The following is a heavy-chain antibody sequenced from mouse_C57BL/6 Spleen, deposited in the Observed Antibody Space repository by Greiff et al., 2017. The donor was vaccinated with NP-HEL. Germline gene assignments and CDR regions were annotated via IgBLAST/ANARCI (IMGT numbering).Heavy chain of an antibody. CDR1: GFTFSDYG. J-gene: IGHJ3*01. D-gene: IGHD2-4*01. V-gene: IGHV5-17*01. CDR2: ISSGSSII. Sequence: EVHLVESGGCLVKPGGSLKLSCAASGFTFSDYGMHWVGQAPEKGLEWVAYISSGSSIIYYADTVKGRFTISRDNAKNTLFLHMTSLRSEATAMYYCAGGDYEFAYWGQGTLVTVSA. CDR3: AGGDYEFAY.